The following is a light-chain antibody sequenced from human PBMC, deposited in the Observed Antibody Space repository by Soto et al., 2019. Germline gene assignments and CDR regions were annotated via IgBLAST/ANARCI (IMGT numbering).Light chain of an antibody. J-gene: IGKJ4*01. V-gene: IGKV3-20*01. CDR2: GAS. CDR1: QSVSSNY. Sequence: IVLTQSPGTLSLSPGERATRSCRASQSVSSNYLAWYQQKPGQAPRLLIYGASSRATGITDRFSGSGSGTYFTLIISRLEPEYFAVYYCQQYGSSLTCGGGTKVEIK. CDR3: QQYGSSLT.